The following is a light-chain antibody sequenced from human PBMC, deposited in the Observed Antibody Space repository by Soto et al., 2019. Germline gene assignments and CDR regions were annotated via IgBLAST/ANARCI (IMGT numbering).Light chain of an antibody. V-gene: IGKV3-20*01. CDR1: QSVSSSY. CDR3: QQYGNSPT. Sequence: EIVSTQSPGTLSLSPGERATLSCKASQSVSSSYLAWYQQKPGQAPRLLIYGASSRATGIPDRFSGSGSGTDFTLTISRLEPEDFAVYYCQQYGNSPTFGQGTKVEIK. J-gene: IGKJ1*01. CDR2: GAS.